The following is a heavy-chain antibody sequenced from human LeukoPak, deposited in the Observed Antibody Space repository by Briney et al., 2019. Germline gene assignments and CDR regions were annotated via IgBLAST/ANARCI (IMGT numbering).Heavy chain of an antibody. V-gene: IGHV3-23*01. CDR2: ISGSGDNT. Sequence: GGSLRLSCAASGFTFSSYAMSWVRQAPGKGLEWVSGISGSGDNTYYADSVKGRFTISRDNSKNTLYVQVNSLGTEDTAVYYCAREAEIAVSYYFDYWGQGTLVTVSS. D-gene: IGHD6-19*01. CDR1: GFTFSSYA. CDR3: AREAEIAVSYYFDY. J-gene: IGHJ4*02.